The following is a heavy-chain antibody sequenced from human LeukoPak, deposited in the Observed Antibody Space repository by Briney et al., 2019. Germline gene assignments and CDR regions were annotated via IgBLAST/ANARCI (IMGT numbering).Heavy chain of an antibody. CDR3: AKGGYTYDWGGYFDY. D-gene: IGHD5-18*01. J-gene: IGHJ4*02. V-gene: IGHV3-30*18. Sequence: GRSLRLSCAVSGLTFSLFGMHWVRQAPGKGLEWVVVISHDGSNKYPADSVKGRFTISRDSSKNTLYLQMNSLRVEDTAGYYCAKGGYTYDWGGYFDYWGQGTLVTVSS. CDR2: ISHDGSNK. CDR1: GLTFSLFG.